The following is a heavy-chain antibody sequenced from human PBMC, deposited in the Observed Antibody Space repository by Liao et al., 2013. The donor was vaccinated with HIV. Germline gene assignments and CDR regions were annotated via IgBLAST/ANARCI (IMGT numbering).Heavy chain of an antibody. V-gene: IGHV4-4*07. CDR3: ARDRPPYCSSTSCYKGWFDP. D-gene: IGHD2-2*02. Sequence: QVQLQESGPGLVKPSETLSLTCTVSGGSISSYYWSWIRQPAGKGLEWIGRIYTSGSTNYNPSLKSRVTISVDTSKNQFSLKLSSVTAADTAVYYCARDRPPYCSSTSCYKGWFDPWGQGTLVTVSS. CDR1: GGSISSYY. J-gene: IGHJ5*02. CDR2: IYTSGST.